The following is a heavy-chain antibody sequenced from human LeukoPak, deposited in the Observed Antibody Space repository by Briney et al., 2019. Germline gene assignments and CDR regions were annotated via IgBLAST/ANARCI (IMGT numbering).Heavy chain of an antibody. V-gene: IGHV4-59*01. D-gene: IGHD3-10*01. CDR3: ARADGSGSYYFDY. CDR2: IYYSGST. J-gene: IGHJ4*02. Sequence: SETLSLTCTVSGGSISSYYWSWIRQPPGKGLEWVGYIYYSGSTNYNPSLKSRVTISVDTSKNQFSLKLSSVTAADTAVYYCARADGSGSYYFDYWGQGTLVTVSS. CDR1: GGSISSYY.